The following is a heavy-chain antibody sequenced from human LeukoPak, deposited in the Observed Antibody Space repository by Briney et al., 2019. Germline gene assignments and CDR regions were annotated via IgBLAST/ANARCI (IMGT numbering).Heavy chain of an antibody. CDR1: GGSISSSSYY. V-gene: IGHV4-39*07. CDR3: ARGGDVGYSYGFDY. Sequence: SETLSLTCTVSGGSISSSSYYWGWIRQAPGKGLEWIGSIYYSGSTYYNPSLKSRVTISVDRSKNQSSLKLSSVTAADTAVYYCARGGDVGYSYGFDYWGQGTLVTVSS. D-gene: IGHD5-18*01. J-gene: IGHJ4*02. CDR2: IYYSGST.